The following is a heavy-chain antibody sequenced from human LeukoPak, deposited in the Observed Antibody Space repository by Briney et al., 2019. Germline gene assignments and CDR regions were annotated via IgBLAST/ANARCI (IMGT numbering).Heavy chain of an antibody. Sequence: PGRSLRLSCAASGFTFDDYAMHWVRQAPGKGLEWVSGISWNSGSIGYADSVKGRFTISRDNAKNSLYLQMNSLRAEDMALYYCAKASSWFRGYFQHWGQGTLVTVSS. J-gene: IGHJ1*01. D-gene: IGHD6-13*01. CDR2: ISWNSGSI. CDR1: GFTFDDYA. CDR3: AKASSWFRGYFQH. V-gene: IGHV3-9*03.